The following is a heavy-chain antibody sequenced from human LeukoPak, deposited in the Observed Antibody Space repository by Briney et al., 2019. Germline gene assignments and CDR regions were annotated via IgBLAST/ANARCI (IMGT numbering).Heavy chain of an antibody. Sequence: SETLSLTWAVSGGSISSSNWWSWVRQPPGKGLEWIGEIYHSGSTNYNPSLKSRVTISVDKFKNQFSLKLSSVTAADTAVYYCALIWYGGNSLVDYWGQGTRVTASS. CDR2: IYHSGST. V-gene: IGHV4-4*02. D-gene: IGHD4-23*01. CDR1: GGSISSSNW. J-gene: IGHJ4*02. CDR3: ALIWYGGNSLVDY.